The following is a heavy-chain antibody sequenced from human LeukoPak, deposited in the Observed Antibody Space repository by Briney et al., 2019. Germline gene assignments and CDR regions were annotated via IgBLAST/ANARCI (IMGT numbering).Heavy chain of an antibody. CDR2: IKQDASEE. D-gene: IGHD1-26*01. J-gene: IGHJ4*02. Sequence: GGSLRLSCAASGFTFAGYWISWVRQAPGKGLEWVANIKQDASEEYYVDSVKGRFTISRDNAKNSLYLQMNSLRAEDTAVYYCVRDRGRASVDYWGQGTLATVSS. V-gene: IGHV3-7*01. CDR1: GFTFAGYW. CDR3: VRDRGRASVDY.